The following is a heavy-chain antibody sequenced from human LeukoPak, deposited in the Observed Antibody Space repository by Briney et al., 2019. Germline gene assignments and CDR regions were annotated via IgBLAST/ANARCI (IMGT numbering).Heavy chain of an antibody. CDR2: ISSGSSYI. D-gene: IGHD3-3*01. V-gene: IGHV3-21*01. CDR1: GFTFTSYS. J-gene: IGHJ4*02. Sequence: GSLRLSCAASGFTFTSYSMNWVRRAPGKGLEWVSTISSGSSYIYYADSVKGRFTISRDNAKNSLYLQMNSLRAEDTAVYYCARAPPGGDFWSGPHDYWGQGTLVTVSS. CDR3: ARAPPGGDFWSGPHDY.